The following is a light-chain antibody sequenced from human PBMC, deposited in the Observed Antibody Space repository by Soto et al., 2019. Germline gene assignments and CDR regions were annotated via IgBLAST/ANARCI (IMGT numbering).Light chain of an antibody. Sequence: DIQMTQSPSTLSASVGDRVTITCRASQGISRWLAWYQHKPGKAPKLLIYGASNLQSGVPPRFSGSGSGTDFTLAISSLQPEDSATYYCLQDINYPWTFGQGTKV. CDR1: QGISRW. J-gene: IGKJ1*01. V-gene: IGKV1-5*01. CDR2: GAS. CDR3: LQDINYPWT.